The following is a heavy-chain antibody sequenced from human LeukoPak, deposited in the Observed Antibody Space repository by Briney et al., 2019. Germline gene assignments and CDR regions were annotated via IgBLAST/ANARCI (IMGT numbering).Heavy chain of an antibody. Sequence: GGSLRLSCEASGFIFSTYGMHWVRQVPGKGLVWISYISDDGRSKGYADSVQGRFTISRDNAKNTLSLQMNSLRVDDTAVYYCVKQDTGSYLGGYWGQGTLVTVSS. D-gene: IGHD1-26*01. J-gene: IGHJ4*02. CDR2: ISDDGRSK. CDR1: GFIFSTYG. V-gene: IGHV3-74*01. CDR3: VKQDTGSYLGGY.